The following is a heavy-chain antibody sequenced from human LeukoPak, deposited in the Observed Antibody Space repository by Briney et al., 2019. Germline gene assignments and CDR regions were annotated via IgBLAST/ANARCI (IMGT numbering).Heavy chain of an antibody. CDR3: ARGGYCSGFSCYFDY. CDR2: INHSGST. Sequence: PSETLSLTCAVYGGSFSGYYWSWIRQPPGKGLEWIGEINHSGSTNYDPSLKSRVTISVDTSKNRFSLRLSSVTAADTAVYYCARGGYCSGFSCYFDYWGQGTLVTVSS. CDR1: GGSFSGYY. J-gene: IGHJ4*02. D-gene: IGHD2-15*01. V-gene: IGHV4-34*01.